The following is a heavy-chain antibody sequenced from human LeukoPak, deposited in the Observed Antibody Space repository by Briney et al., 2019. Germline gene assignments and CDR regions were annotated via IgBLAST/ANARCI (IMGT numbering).Heavy chain of an antibody. CDR2: ISYDGSNK. D-gene: IGHD1-26*01. J-gene: IGHJ4*02. CDR1: GFTFSSYA. CDR3: ARVLPTSGGGSSFDY. Sequence: GGSLRLSCAASGFTFSSYAMHWVRQAPGKGLEWVAVISYDGSNKYYADSVKGRFTISRDNSKNTLHLQMNSLRAEDTAVYYCARVLPTSGGGSSFDYWGQGTLVTVSS. V-gene: IGHV3-30-3*01.